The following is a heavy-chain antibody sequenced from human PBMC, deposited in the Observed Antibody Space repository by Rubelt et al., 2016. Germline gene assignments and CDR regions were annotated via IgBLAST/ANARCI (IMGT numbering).Heavy chain of an antibody. D-gene: IGHD2-2*01. CDR1: GGSFSGYY. CDR2: IKHSGST. V-gene: IGHV4-34*01. J-gene: IGHJ5*02. Sequence: QVQLQQWGAGLLKPSETLSLTCAVYGGSFSGYYWSWIRQPPGKGREWIGEIKHSGSTNYNPSLKSRVTISVDTSKNQFSLKLSSVTAADTAVYYCARRYCSSTSCYVHWFDPWGQGTLVTVSS. CDR3: ARRYCSSTSCYVHWFDP.